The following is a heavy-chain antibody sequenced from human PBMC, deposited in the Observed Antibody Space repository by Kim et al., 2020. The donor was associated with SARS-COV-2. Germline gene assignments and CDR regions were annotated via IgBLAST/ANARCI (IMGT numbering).Heavy chain of an antibody. D-gene: IGHD3-22*01. CDR3: ATYSSGYYSYYFDY. J-gene: IGHJ4*02. V-gene: IGHV4-31*03. CDR2: IYYSGSA. Sequence: SETLSLTCSVSGGSISSGGYYWSWIRQHPGKGLEWIGYIYYSGSAYYNPSLKSRVTISVDTSKNQFSLKLSSVTAADTAVYYCATYSSGYYSYYFDYWGRGTLVTVSS. CDR1: GGSISSGGYY.